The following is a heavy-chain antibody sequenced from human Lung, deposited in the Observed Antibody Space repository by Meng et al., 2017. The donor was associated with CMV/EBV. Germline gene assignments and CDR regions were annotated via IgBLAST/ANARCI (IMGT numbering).Heavy chain of an antibody. J-gene: IGHJ6*01. D-gene: IGHD1-20*01. CDR2: ISWNSGSI. CDR3: AKGLRPRYNWNYDYYDGMDV. CDR1: GFTFADYA. V-gene: IGHV3-9*01. Sequence: GGSLRLXCSASGFTFADYAMHWVRQAPGKGREWVSGISWNSGSIGYADSVKGRFTISRENAKNSMYLQMNSLRAEDTAVYYCAKGLRPRYNWNYDYYDGMDVWXQGTXVNVSS.